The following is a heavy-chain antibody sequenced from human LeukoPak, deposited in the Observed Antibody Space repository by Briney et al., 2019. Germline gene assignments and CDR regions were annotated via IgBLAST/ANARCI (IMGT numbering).Heavy chain of an antibody. V-gene: IGHV6-1*01. CDR3: ARDRNDLFYYYYYGMDV. CDR1: VDSVSSNSAA. D-gene: IGHD1-1*01. CDR2: TYYRSKWYN. J-gene: IGHJ6*02. Sequence: SQTLSLTCAISVDSVSSNSAAWNWIRQSPSRGLEWLGRTYYRSKWYNDYAVSVKSRITINPDTSKNQFSLQLNSVTPEDTAVYYCARDRNDLFYYYYYGMDVWGQGTTVTVSS.